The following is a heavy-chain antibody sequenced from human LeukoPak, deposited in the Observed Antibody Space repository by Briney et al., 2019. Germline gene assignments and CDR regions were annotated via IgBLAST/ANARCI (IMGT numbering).Heavy chain of an antibody. V-gene: IGHV4-59*01. J-gene: IGHJ4*02. CDR1: GDSISSYY. CDR2: ITYSGST. Sequence: PSETLSLTCTVSGDSISSYYWSWFRQPPGKGLEWIGYITYSGSTKYNSSLKSRVTISVDTSKNQFSLKLRSVTAADTAVYYCARTSTGDYWGQGTLVTVSS. D-gene: IGHD1-14*01. CDR3: ARTSTGDY.